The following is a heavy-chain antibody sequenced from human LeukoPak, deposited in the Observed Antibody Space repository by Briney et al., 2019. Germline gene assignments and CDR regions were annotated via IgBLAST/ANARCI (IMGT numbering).Heavy chain of an antibody. CDR3: ARGRSSSWYNWFDP. J-gene: IGHJ5*02. Sequence: ASVKVSCKASGYTFTGYHMHWVRQAPGQGLEWMGWINPNTGDTNYAQKFQGRVTMTRDTSIRTAYMELSRLRSDDTAVYYCARGRSSSWYNWFDPWGQGTLVTVSS. D-gene: IGHD6-13*01. V-gene: IGHV1-2*02. CDR1: GYTFTGYH. CDR2: INPNTGDT.